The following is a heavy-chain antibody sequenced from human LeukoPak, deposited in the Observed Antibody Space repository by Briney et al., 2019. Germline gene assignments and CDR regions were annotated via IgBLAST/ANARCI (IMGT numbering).Heavy chain of an antibody. CDR3: AREASNSYYMNV. CDR1: GFTFNSYG. CDR2: ITSSSNIM. V-gene: IGHV3-48*01. Sequence: GGSLRLSCAVSGFTFNSYGMNWVRQAPGKGLEWLSYITSSSNIMYYADSVRGRFIISRDNVKNSLYLQINGLRAEDTAVYYCAREASNSYYMNVWGKGTTVTVS. J-gene: IGHJ6*03. D-gene: IGHD5-24*01.